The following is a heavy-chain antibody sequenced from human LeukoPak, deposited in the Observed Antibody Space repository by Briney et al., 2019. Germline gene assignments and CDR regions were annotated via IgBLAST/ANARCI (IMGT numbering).Heavy chain of an antibody. J-gene: IGHJ4*02. CDR3: ARGRRPSGADGVFDY. CDR1: GFTVSSNY. D-gene: IGHD1-26*01. V-gene: IGHV3-53*01. CDR2: IYSGGST. Sequence: GGSLRLSCAASGFTVSSNYMSWVRQAPGKGLEWVSVIYSGGSTYYADSVKGRFTISRDNSKNTLYLQMNSLRAEDTAVYYCARGRRPSGADGVFDYWGQGTLVTVSS.